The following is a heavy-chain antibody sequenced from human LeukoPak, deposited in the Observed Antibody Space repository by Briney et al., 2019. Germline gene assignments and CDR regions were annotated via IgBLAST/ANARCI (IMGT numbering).Heavy chain of an antibody. CDR2: IFADDLT. Sequence: GGSLRLSCVVSGFSVSDHYMSWVRQAPGKGLQWLSVIFADDLTYYEDSVKGRFTISRDRSQNTLYLQMNSLRAEDTAVYYCARGAMSTFARFDSWGQGTLVTVSS. CDR3: ARGAMSTFARFDS. CDR1: GFSVSDHY. J-gene: IGHJ4*02. D-gene: IGHD2/OR15-2a*01. V-gene: IGHV3-53*01.